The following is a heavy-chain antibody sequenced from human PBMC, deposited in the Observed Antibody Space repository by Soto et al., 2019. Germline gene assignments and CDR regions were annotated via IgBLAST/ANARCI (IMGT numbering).Heavy chain of an antibody. CDR1: GGSISSYY. CDR3: ARHFYGSGTPLGFDP. CDR2: INHSGST. Sequence: SETLSLTCTVSGGSISSYYWSWIRQPPGKGLEWIGEINHSGSTNYNPSLKSRVTISVDTSKNQFSLKLSSVTAADTAVYYCARHFYGSGTPLGFDPWGQGTLVTVSS. D-gene: IGHD3-10*01. V-gene: IGHV4-34*01. J-gene: IGHJ5*02.